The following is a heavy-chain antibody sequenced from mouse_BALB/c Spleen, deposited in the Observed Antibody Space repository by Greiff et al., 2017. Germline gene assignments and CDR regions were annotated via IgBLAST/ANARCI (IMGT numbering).Heavy chain of an antibody. CDR2: ILPGSGST. J-gene: IGHJ2*01. D-gene: IGHD2-14*01. CDR3: ARSNYRYDGNFDY. Sequence: VQLQESGAELMKPGASVKISCKATGYTFSSYWIEWVKQRPGHGLEWIGEILPGSGSTNYNEKFKGKATFTADTSSNTAYMQLSSLTSEDSAVYYCARSNYRYDGNFDYWGQGTTLTVSS. CDR1: GYTFSSYW. V-gene: IGHV1-9*01.